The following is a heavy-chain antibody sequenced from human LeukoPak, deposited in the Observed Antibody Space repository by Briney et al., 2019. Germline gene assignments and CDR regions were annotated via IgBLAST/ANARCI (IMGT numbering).Heavy chain of an antibody. CDR1: GYSFTNYW. Sequence: GESLKISCKGSGYSFTNYWIGWVRQMPGKGLEWMGIIYPGDSDTRYSPSFQGQVTISADKSISTAYLQWSSLKASDTAMYYCARQGLYYDILTGYYCFDYWGQGTLVTVSS. V-gene: IGHV5-51*01. CDR2: IYPGDSDT. J-gene: IGHJ4*02. D-gene: IGHD3-9*01. CDR3: ARQGLYYDILTGYYCFDY.